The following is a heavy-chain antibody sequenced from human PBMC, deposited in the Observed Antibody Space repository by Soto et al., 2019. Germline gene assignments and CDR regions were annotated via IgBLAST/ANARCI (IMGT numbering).Heavy chain of an antibody. CDR3: ARVPGVVVSADDAFDI. V-gene: IGHV4-4*02. D-gene: IGHD2-21*02. Sequence: QVQLQESGPGLVKPSGTLSLTCAVSGGSVSSSNWWSWVRQSPGKGLEWMGEIYHSGSAHYNPSLKSRATISLDKSKNQFSLRRTSVTAADTDVYYCARVPGVVVSADDAFDIWGPGTRVIVSS. CDR1: GGSVSSSNW. CDR2: IYHSGSA. J-gene: IGHJ3*02.